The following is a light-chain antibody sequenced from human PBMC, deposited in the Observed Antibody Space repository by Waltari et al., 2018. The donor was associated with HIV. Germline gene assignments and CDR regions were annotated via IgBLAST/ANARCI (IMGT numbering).Light chain of an antibody. Sequence: DIQMTQSPSSVSGSVGDRVTINCRASQDISNSLAWYQQRPGKAPKLLIYFASNLQTGVPSRFSGSGSGTDFTLTISSLQPEDFATYFCQQSHTTPRTFGQGTKLEIK. V-gene: IGKV1-12*01. J-gene: IGKJ1*01. CDR1: QDISNS. CDR2: FAS. CDR3: QQSHTTPRT.